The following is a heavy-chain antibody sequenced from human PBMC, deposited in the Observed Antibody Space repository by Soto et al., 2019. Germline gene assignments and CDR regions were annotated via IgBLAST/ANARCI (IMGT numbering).Heavy chain of an antibody. V-gene: IGHV3-33*01. Sequence: GGSLRLSCAASGFTFSSFGMHWVRQAPGKGLEWVSLIWYDGSKKSYGDSVKGRFTIPRDNSRNTVYLQMNSLRADDTAVYYCVRDASYYSLWSGYYPSRNGMDVWGQGTTVTVSS. CDR2: IWYDGSKK. D-gene: IGHD3-3*01. CDR3: VRDASYYSLWSGYYPSRNGMDV. CDR1: GFTFSSFG. J-gene: IGHJ6*02.